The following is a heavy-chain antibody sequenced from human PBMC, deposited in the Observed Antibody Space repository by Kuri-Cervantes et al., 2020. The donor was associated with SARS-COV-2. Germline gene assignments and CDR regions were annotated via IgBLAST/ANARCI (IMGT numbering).Heavy chain of an antibody. J-gene: IGHJ4*02. CDR1: GYTFTNYG. Sequence: ASVKVSCKASGYTFTNYGISWVRQAPGQGLEWMGWISAYNGNTNYAQKLQGRVTMNTDTSTNTAYMELRSLRSDDTAVYYCARHIRVFTTIHLDYCGQGTLVTVSS. V-gene: IGHV1-18*01. CDR3: ARHIRVFTTIHLDY. CDR2: ISAYNGNT. D-gene: IGHD5-12*01.